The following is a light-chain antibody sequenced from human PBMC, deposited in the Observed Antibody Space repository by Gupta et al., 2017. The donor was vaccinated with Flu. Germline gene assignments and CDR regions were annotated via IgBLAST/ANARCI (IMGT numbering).Light chain of an antibody. Sequence: LTQPPSVSVSPGQTASITCSGDKLGDKYACWYQQKPGQSPVLVIYQDSKRPSGIPERFSGSNSGNTATLTISGTQAMDEADYYCQAWDSSIIFGGGTKLTVL. V-gene: IGLV3-1*01. CDR1: KLGDKY. CDR3: QAWDSSII. CDR2: QDS. J-gene: IGLJ2*01.